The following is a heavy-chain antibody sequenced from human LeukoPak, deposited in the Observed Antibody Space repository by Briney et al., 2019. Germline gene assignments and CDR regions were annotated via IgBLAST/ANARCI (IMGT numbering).Heavy chain of an antibody. Sequence: PSETLSLTCTVSGGSISSSSYYWGWIRQPPGKGLEWIGGIYYSGSTYYNPSLKSRVTISVDTSKNQFSLKLSSVTAADTAVYYCARLSRRSAAGDWGQGTLVTVSS. V-gene: IGHV4-39*01. CDR2: IYYSGST. CDR1: GGSISSSSYY. CDR3: ARLSRRSAAGD. J-gene: IGHJ4*02. D-gene: IGHD6-13*01.